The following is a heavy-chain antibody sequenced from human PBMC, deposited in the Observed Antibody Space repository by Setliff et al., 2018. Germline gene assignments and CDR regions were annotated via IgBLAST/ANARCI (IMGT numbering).Heavy chain of an antibody. CDR3: ARGSLSGTTYPSDY. J-gene: IGHJ4*02. CDR2: IKQDGSEK. Sequence: GGSLRLSCAASGFTFSSYWMSWVRQAPGKGLEWVANIKQDGSEKYYVDSVKGRFTISRDNAKNSLYLQMNSLRAEDTAVYYCARGSLSGTTYPSDYWGQGTLVTVSS. D-gene: IGHD1-7*01. CDR1: GFTFSSYW. V-gene: IGHV3-7*01.